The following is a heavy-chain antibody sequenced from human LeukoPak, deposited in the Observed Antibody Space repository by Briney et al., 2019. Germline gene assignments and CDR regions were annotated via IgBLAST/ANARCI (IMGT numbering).Heavy chain of an antibody. CDR2: IHPNSGAT. J-gene: IGHJ3*02. CDR1: AYTFTGYY. CDR3: ARVVGESYRDDAFDI. D-gene: IGHD1-26*01. V-gene: IGHV1-2*02. Sequence: ASVTVSCKASAYTFTGYYLHWVRQAPGQGLEWMGWIHPNSGATSYAQKSQGRVTMTRDTSINTAYMELSSLRSDDTAVYYCARVVGESYRDDAFDIWGQGTMVTVSS.